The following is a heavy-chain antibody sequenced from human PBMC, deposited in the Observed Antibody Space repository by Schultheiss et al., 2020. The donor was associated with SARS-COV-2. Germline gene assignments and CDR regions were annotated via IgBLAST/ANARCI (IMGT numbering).Heavy chain of an antibody. D-gene: IGHD6-19*01. V-gene: IGHV3-30*03. CDR2: ISYDGSNK. CDR3: ARYGSSGWLDY. Sequence: GESLKISCAASGFTFSSYGMHWVRQAPGKGLEWVAVISYDGSNKYYADSVKGRFTISRDNAKNSLYLQMNSLRAEDTAVYYCARYGSSGWLDYWGQGTLVTVSS. CDR1: GFTFSSYG. J-gene: IGHJ4*02.